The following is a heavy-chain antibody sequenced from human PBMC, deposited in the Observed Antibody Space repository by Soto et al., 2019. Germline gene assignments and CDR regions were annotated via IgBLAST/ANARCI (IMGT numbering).Heavy chain of an antibody. CDR3: AKDPSEPFGEGGGGV. Sequence: GGSLRLSCAAPGFNFSNFAMSWVRQAPGKGLEWVSGISNSGGTTYYADSVKGRFTVSRDNSKNTLYLQMNSLRAEDTAVYYCAKDPSEPFGEGGGGVWGQGTLVTVS. D-gene: IGHD3-10*01. CDR2: ISNSGGTT. J-gene: IGHJ4*02. CDR1: GFNFSNFA. V-gene: IGHV3-23*01.